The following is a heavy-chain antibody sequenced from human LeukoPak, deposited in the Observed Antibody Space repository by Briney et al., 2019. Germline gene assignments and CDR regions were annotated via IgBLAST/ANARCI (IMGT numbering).Heavy chain of an antibody. V-gene: IGHV3-23*01. CDR2: ISSSGGST. CDR3: ARAGPIDY. Sequence: GSLRLSCAASGFTFRSSAMSWVRQAPGKGLEWVSAISSSGGSTNYADSVKGRFTISRDNSKNTLYLQMNSLRVGDTAVYYCARAGPIDYWGQGTLVTVSS. CDR1: GFTFRSSA. J-gene: IGHJ4*02.